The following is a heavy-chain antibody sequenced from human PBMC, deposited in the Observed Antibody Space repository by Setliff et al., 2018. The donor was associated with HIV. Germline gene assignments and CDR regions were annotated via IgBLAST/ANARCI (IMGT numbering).Heavy chain of an antibody. J-gene: IGHJ4*01. CDR3: ARVQYHYVNNGDSYYFTH. CDR2: IYHSGST. D-gene: IGHD3-10*02. V-gene: IGHV4-4*02. CDR1: GGSISSNW. Sequence: SETLSLTCAVSGGSISSNWWSWVRQSPGKGLEWIGEIYHSGSTHYNPSLQSRVTISVDKSKNQFSLRLNSVTAADTAVYYCARVQYHYVNNGDSYYFTHWGHGTLVTVS.